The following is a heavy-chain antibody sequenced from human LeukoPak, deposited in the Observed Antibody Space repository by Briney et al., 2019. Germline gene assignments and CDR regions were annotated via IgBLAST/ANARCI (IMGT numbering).Heavy chain of an antibody. CDR3: ATPQSLDAFDL. V-gene: IGHV3-53*01. CDR1: GFSVDGNY. Sequence: PGGSLRLSCAASGFSVDGNYMHWVRQAPGKGLEWVSVIYGGGGGSTSYADSVKGRFSIARDNSKNTVYLRMNTLRAEDTAVYFCATPQSLDAFDLWGQGTVVTVSP. CDR2: IYGGGGGST. J-gene: IGHJ3*01.